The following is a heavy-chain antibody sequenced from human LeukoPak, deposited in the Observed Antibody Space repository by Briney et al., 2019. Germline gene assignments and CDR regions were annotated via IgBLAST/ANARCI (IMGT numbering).Heavy chain of an antibody. CDR3: ARAGRVAGITGFDY. D-gene: IGHD6-19*01. CDR1: GGSISSYY. CDR2: IYYSGST. V-gene: IGHV4-59*01. Sequence: SETLSLTCTVSGGSISSYYWSWIRQPPGKGLEWIGYIYYSGSTNYNPSLKSRVTISVDTSKNQFSLKLSSVTAADTAVYYCARAGRVAGITGFDYWGQGTLVTVSS. J-gene: IGHJ4*02.